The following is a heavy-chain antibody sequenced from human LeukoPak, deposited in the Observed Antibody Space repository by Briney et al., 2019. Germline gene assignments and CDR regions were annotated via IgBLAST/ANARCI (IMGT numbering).Heavy chain of an antibody. D-gene: IGHD3-9*01. Sequence: RPGGSLRPSCAASGFTFSSYGMHWVRQAPGKGLEWVAVISYDGSNKYYADSVKGRFTISRDNSKNTLYLQMNSLRAEDTAVYYCAKDAYFDWLPNPKHNWFDPWGQGTLVTVSS. V-gene: IGHV3-30*18. CDR3: AKDAYFDWLPNPKHNWFDP. J-gene: IGHJ5*02. CDR2: ISYDGSNK. CDR1: GFTFSSYG.